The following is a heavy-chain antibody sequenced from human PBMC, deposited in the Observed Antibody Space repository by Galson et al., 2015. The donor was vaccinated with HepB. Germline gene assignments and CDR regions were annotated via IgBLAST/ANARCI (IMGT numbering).Heavy chain of an antibody. V-gene: IGHV3-33*01. CDR3: ARDYDYAYEGAFDI. D-gene: IGHD3-16*01. Sequence: SLRLSCAASGFTFSSYGMHWVRQAPGKGLEWVAVIGYDGSNKYYADSVKGRFTISRDNSKNTLYVQMNSLRAEDTAVYYCARDYDYAYEGAFDIWGQGTKVTVSS. J-gene: IGHJ3*02. CDR1: GFTFSSYG. CDR2: IGYDGSNK.